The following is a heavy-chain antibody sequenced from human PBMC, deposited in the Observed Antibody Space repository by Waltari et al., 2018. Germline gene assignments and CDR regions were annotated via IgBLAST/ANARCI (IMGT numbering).Heavy chain of an antibody. CDR1: GGTFSSYA. Sequence: QVQLVQSGAEVKKPGSSVKVSCKASGGTFSSYAISWVRQAPGQGLEWMGRIIPIFGTANDAQKFQGRVTITADKSTSTAYMELSSLRSEDTAVYYCARGTGGFKNTIFGVVAYFDYWGQGTLVTVSS. D-gene: IGHD3-3*01. J-gene: IGHJ4*02. V-gene: IGHV1-69*08. CDR2: IIPIFGTA. CDR3: ARGTGGFKNTIFGVVAYFDY.